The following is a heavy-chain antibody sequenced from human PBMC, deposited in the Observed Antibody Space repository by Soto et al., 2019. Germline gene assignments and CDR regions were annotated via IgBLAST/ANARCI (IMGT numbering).Heavy chain of an antibody. CDR2: ISGYNGNT. V-gene: IGHV1-18*01. D-gene: IGHD3-3*01. CDR3: ARGDDFTDKYYFDY. Sequence: GASVKVSCKASGYTFSSYGITWVRQAPGQGLEWMGWISGYNGNTNYAQKLQGRVTMTTDTSTSTAYMELRSLRSDDTAVYYCARGDDFTDKYYFDYWGQGTLVTVSS. J-gene: IGHJ4*02. CDR1: GYTFSSYG.